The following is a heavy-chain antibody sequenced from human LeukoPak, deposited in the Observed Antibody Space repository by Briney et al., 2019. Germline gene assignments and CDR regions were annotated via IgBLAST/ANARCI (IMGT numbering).Heavy chain of an antibody. CDR2: IKPSGSEK. CDR3: AKVQAGVVVVPAAPFDY. J-gene: IGHJ4*02. V-gene: IGHV3-7*03. CDR1: GFTFSNYW. D-gene: IGHD2-2*01. Sequence: GGSLRLSCEGSGFTFSNYWMTWVRQAPEKGLEWVANIKPSGSEKHYADSVEGRFTISRDNAKNSLYLQMNSLRAEDTAVYYCAKVQAGVVVVPAAPFDYWGQGTLVTVSS.